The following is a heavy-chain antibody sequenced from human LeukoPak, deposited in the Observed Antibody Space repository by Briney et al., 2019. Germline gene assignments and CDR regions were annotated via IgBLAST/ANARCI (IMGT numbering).Heavy chain of an antibody. Sequence: NPSQTLSLPCTVSGGSISSGDYYWSWIRQPPGKGLEWNWYIYYSGSTYYNPSLKSRVTISVDTSKNQFSLKQSSVTAADTAVYYCARVEVFVVVPAAIHYYYMDVWGKGTTVTVSS. CDR3: ARVEVFVVVPAAIHYYYMDV. CDR2: IYYSGST. CDR1: GGSISSGDYY. V-gene: IGHV4-30-4*08. D-gene: IGHD2-2*02. J-gene: IGHJ6*03.